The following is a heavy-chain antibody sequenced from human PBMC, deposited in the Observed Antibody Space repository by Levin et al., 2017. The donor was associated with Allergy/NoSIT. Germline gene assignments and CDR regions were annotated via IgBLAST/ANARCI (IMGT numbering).Heavy chain of an antibody. D-gene: IGHD6-13*01. CDR3: ARVGRGIAAGGGHYFDY. V-gene: IGHV3-11*05. CDR1: GFTFSDYY. J-gene: IGHJ4*02. Sequence: GESLKISCAASGFTFSDYYMSWIRQAPGKGLEWVSYISSSSSYTNYADSVKGRFTISRDNAKNSLYLQMNSLRAEDTAVYYCARVGRGIAAGGGHYFDYWGQGTLVTVSS. CDR2: ISSSSSYT.